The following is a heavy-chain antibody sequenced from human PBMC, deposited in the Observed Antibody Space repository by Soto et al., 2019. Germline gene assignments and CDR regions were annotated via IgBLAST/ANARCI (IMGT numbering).Heavy chain of an antibody. CDR3: ARDFNSIFDDFADMRWNFDP. Sequence: PSETLSLTCSVTGGSINNYYWSWFRQSAGKGLEWIGRVFTTGTTDYNPSLKGRVTISVDTSKNQFSLSLRSVTAADTAIYYCARDFNSIFDDFADMRWNFDPWGQGTLVTVSS. V-gene: IGHV4-4*07. CDR1: GGSINNYY. CDR2: VFTTGTT. D-gene: IGHD3-3*02. J-gene: IGHJ5*02.